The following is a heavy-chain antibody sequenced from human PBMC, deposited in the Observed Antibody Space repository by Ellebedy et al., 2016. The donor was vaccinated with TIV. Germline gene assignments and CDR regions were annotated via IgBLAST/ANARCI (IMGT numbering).Heavy chain of an antibody. Sequence: GESLKISCATSGFTSSDHCMHWVRQAPGKGLMWVARITNHGTVTDYAGSVKGRFTISRDNAKNTLFLQMNSLRPEDTAIYDCTRDRFYSDSSAILDPWGQGTPVTVSS. CDR2: ITNHGTVT. V-gene: IGHV3-74*01. CDR1: GFTSSDHC. CDR3: TRDRFYSDSSAILDP. D-gene: IGHD3-22*01. J-gene: IGHJ4*02.